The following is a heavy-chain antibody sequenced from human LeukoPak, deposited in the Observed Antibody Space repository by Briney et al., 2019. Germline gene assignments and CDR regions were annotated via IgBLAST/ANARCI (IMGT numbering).Heavy chain of an antibody. CDR2: IIPTLGIA. CDR3: AREPSRDGYTLYYFDF. Sequence: ASVKVSCKASGDSFSIYSISWVRQAPGQGLEWMGRIIPTLGIANYAQKFQGRVTITADRSTSTAYMELSSLRSEDMAVYYCAREPSRDGYTLYYFDFWGQGTLVTVSS. D-gene: IGHD5-24*01. V-gene: IGHV1-69*04. J-gene: IGHJ4*02. CDR1: GDSFSIYS.